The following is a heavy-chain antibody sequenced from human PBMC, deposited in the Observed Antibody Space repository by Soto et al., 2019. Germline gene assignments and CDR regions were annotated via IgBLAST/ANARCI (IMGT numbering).Heavy chain of an antibody. CDR1: GGSISSGSDY. D-gene: IGHD2-15*01. J-gene: IGHJ6*01. Sequence: QLQLQESGPGLVKPSETLSLSCIVSGGSISSGSDYWGWIRQPPGRGLEWIASIFYSGSTYYNPSLKSRVAISVDTSKNQFSLKLSSVTAADTAVYYCARQVGSYYYGMDVW. CDR3: ARQVGSYYYGMDV. CDR2: IFYSGST. V-gene: IGHV4-39*01.